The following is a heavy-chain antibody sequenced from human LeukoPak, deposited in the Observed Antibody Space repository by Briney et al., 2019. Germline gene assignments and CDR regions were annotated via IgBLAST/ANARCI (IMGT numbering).Heavy chain of an antibody. Sequence: PSETLSLTCAVYGGSFSGYYWSWIRQPTGKGLEWIGEINHSGSTNYNPSLKSRVTISVDTSKNQFSLKLSSVTAADTAVYYCARSHMYYDFWSGYYKGPYYFDYWGQGTLVTVSS. J-gene: IGHJ4*02. CDR3: ARSHMYYDFWSGYYKGPYYFDY. V-gene: IGHV4-34*01. CDR2: INHSGST. CDR1: GGSFSGYY. D-gene: IGHD3-3*01.